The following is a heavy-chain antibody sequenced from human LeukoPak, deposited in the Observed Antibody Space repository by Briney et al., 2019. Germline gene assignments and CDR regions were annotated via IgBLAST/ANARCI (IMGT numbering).Heavy chain of an antibody. D-gene: IGHD3-22*01. CDR2: IKQDGSQK. Sequence: GGSLRLSCAASGFTFSSYWMSWVRQAPGKGLEWVANIKQDGSQKYYVDSVKGRFTISRDNAKNTLYLQMNSLRAEDTAVYYCARYYYDSSGYSGYYYYYMDVWGKGTTVTVSS. V-gene: IGHV3-7*01. J-gene: IGHJ6*03. CDR1: GFTFSSYW. CDR3: ARYYYDSSGYSGYYYYYMDV.